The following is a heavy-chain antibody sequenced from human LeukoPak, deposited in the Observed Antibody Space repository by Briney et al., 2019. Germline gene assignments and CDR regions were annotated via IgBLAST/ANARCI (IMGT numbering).Heavy chain of an antibody. Sequence: ASVKVSCKASGYTFTSYYMHWVRQAPGQGLEWMGIINPSGGSTSYAQKFQGRVTMTRDTSTSTVYMELSSLRSEDTAVYYCATVDGSGWYPDYWGQGTLVTVSS. D-gene: IGHD6-19*01. CDR1: GYTFTSYY. CDR3: ATVDGSGWYPDY. V-gene: IGHV1-46*01. CDR2: INPSGGST. J-gene: IGHJ4*02.